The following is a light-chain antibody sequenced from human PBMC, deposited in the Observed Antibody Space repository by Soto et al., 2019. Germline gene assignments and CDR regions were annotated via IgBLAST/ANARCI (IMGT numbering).Light chain of an antibody. CDR1: QSISSW. CDR2: DAS. J-gene: IGKJ2*01. CDR3: QQYNSYSGVYT. V-gene: IGKV1-5*01. Sequence: DIQMTQSPSTLSASVGDRVTITCRASQSISSWLAWYQQKPGKAPKLLIYDASSLESGVPSRFSGSGSGTEFTLTIRSLQPDDFATYYCQQYNSYSGVYTFGQGTKLEIK.